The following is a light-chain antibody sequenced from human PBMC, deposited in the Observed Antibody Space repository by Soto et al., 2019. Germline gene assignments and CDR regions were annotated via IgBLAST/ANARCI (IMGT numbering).Light chain of an antibody. CDR3: SSYTSSTTYV. V-gene: IGLV2-14*01. Sequence: QSVLTQPASVSGSPGQSITISCTGTSSDVGGYKYVSWYQHHPGKGPKLMLYDVSNRPSGVSNRFSGSKSGNTASLTISGLQAEDEAEYYCSSYTSSTTYVFGTGTKVTVL. CDR2: DVS. J-gene: IGLJ1*01. CDR1: SSDVGGYKY.